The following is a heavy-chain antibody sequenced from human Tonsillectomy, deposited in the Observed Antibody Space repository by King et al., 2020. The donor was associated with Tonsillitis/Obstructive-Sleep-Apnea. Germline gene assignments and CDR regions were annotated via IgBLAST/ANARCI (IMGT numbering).Heavy chain of an antibody. CDR2: IYYSGST. Sequence: VQLQESGPGLVKPSETLSLTCTVSGGSISSYYWTWIRQPSGKGLEWIGYIYYSGSTNYNPSLKSRVTISVDTSKNQFSLKLSSVTAADTAVYYCARLDYGDYLGYYYYYMDVWGKGTTVTVSS. CDR3: ARLDYGDYLGYYYYYMDV. D-gene: IGHD4-17*01. CDR1: GGSISSYY. V-gene: IGHV4-59*01. J-gene: IGHJ6*03.